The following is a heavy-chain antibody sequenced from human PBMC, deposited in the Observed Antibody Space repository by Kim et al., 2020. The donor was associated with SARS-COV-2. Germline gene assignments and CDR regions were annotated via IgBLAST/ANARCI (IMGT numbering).Heavy chain of an antibody. CDR2: INPSDDST. CDR1: GYPFTTYF. CDR3: ARVPPGAYYFGSGTTREFGDY. J-gene: IGHJ4*02. D-gene: IGHD3-10*01. V-gene: IGHV1-46*01. Sequence: ASVKVSCKASGYPFTTYFVHWVRQAPGQGLEWVGIINPSDDSTVYEQKFQGRVIMTRDTSTSTVYMEMRSLRSEDTAVYYCARVPPGAYYFGSGTTREFGDYWGQGTLVTVS.